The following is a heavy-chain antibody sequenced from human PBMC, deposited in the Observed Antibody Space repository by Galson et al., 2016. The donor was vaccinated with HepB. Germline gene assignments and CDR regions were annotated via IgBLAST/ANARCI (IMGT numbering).Heavy chain of an antibody. V-gene: IGHV3-30*18. CDR3: AKGGDNWNFFDY. Sequence: SLRLSCAASGFTFSGHGMHWVRQAPGKGPEWVALISYDGIDKNYVDSVKGRFTISRDNSENTRYLQMNSLRAEDTAVYYCAKGGDNWNFFDYCGQGTLVTVSS. D-gene: IGHD1-7*01. CDR2: ISYDGIDK. J-gene: IGHJ4*02. CDR1: GFTFSGHG.